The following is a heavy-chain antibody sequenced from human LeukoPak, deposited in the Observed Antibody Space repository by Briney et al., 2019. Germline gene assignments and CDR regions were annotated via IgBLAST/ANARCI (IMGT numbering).Heavy chain of an antibody. Sequence: SVKVSCKASGGTFGSYAISWVRQAPGQGLEWMGGIIPIFGTANYAQKFQGRVAITADESTSTAYMELSSLRSEDTAVYYCARDSRMTTVTTTYLDLWGRSTPVTVSS. CDR3: ARDSRMTTVTTTYLDL. D-gene: IGHD4-11*01. J-gene: IGHJ2*01. CDR2: IIPIFGTA. CDR1: GGTFGSYA. V-gene: IGHV1-69*13.